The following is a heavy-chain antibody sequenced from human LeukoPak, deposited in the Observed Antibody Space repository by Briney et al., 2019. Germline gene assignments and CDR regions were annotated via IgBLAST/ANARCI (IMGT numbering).Heavy chain of an antibody. V-gene: IGHV3-74*03. CDR3: ARDAHTPDYGDSQPYGMDV. D-gene: IGHD4-17*01. CDR2: VNSDGSDT. J-gene: IGHJ6*02. Sequence: GGSLRLSCVASGFTFNNYAMHWVRQAPGKGLVWVSRVNSDGSDTTYADSVKGRFTISRDNSKNTLYLQMNSLRAEDTAVYYCARDAHTPDYGDSQPYGMDVWGQGTTVTVSS. CDR1: GFTFNNYA.